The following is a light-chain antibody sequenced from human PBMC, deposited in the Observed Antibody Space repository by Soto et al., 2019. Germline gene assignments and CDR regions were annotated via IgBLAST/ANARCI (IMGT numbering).Light chain of an antibody. CDR1: GSDIGAYNF. J-gene: IGLJ3*02. Sequence: QSVLAQPPSASGSPGQSVTIYCTGSGSDIGAYNFVSWYQQHPGKAPKLMIFGVTERPSGVPDRFSGSKSGNTASLTVSGLQADDEAVYYCYSYAGRNIWVFGGGTKLTVL. CDR2: GVT. CDR3: YSYAGRNIWV. V-gene: IGLV2-8*01.